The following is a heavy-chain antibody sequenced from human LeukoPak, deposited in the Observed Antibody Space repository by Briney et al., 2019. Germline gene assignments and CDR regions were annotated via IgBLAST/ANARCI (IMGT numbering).Heavy chain of an antibody. Sequence: ASVKVSCKASGYTLTNNGISWVRQAPGQGLEWMGWLSAYIGNPKYAQRLQGRATMTTDTSTNTAYMELRSLTSDDTAVYYCARVGSLYSASGLSYWYFDLWGRGTLVTVSS. J-gene: IGHJ2*01. CDR2: LSAYIGNP. CDR1: GYTLTNNG. D-gene: IGHD3-10*01. CDR3: ARVGSLYSASGLSYWYFDL. V-gene: IGHV1-18*01.